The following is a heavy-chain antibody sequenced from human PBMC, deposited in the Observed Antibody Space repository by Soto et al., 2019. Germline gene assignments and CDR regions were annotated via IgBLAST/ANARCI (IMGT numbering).Heavy chain of an antibody. CDR1: GYTFTSCY. V-gene: IGHV1-46*01. J-gene: IGHJ6*02. Sequence: ASVKVSCKASGYTFTSCYIHWVRQAPGQGLEWMGIINPRGGITTYAQKFQGRLTMTGDTSTSTVYMELSSLTSEDTAMYHCASSPAYGSSWYGIPPDLSHGMDVWGQGTTVTVSS. D-gene: IGHD6-13*01. CDR3: ASSPAYGSSWYGIPPDLSHGMDV. CDR2: INPRGGIT.